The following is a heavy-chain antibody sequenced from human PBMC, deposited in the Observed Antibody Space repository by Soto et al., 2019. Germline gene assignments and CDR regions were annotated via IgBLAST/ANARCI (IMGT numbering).Heavy chain of an antibody. CDR3: AKDVATSGSKYFYGMDV. J-gene: IGHJ6*02. CDR2: ISYDGNYQ. Sequence: XGSLRLSCSASGVIFNIYGMHGVRQAPGKGLEWVAVISYDGNYQYYADSVKGRFTISRDNSKNTLYLEMNSLRIEDTAVYSCAKDVATSGSKYFYGMDVWGQGTTVTVSS. D-gene: IGHD1-1*01. CDR1: GVIFNIYG. V-gene: IGHV3-30*18.